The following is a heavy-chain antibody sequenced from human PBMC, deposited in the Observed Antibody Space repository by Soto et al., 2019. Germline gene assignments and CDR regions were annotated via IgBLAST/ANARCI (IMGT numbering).Heavy chain of an antibody. CDR1: GGSISGYH. Sequence: QVQLRESGPGLVKASETLSLTCTVSGGSISGYHWSWIRQTPGKGLEWIGKIYPSGRTDYNPSPIRPVIISADTSKNQVSLKLSPVTAADTAIYYCARLLGTAVFDHWGQGTLVTVSS. D-gene: IGHD2-21*02. CDR3: ARLLGTAVFDH. CDR2: IYPSGRT. V-gene: IGHV4-4*09. J-gene: IGHJ4*02.